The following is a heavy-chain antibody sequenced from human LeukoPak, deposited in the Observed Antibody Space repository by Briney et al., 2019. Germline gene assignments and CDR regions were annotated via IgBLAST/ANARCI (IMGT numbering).Heavy chain of an antibody. CDR2: IYYSGSS. V-gene: IGHV4-39*07. CDR1: GGSIRSSSYY. J-gene: IGHJ3*02. CDR3: ARDLYSSRTNDAFVI. D-gene: IGHD6-13*01. Sequence: PSETLSLTCTVSGGSIRSSSYYWGWLRQPPGKGLERIGSIYYSGSSYYNPSLKSRVTISVDTSKNQFSLKLTSVTAADTALYYCARDLYSSRTNDAFVIWGQGTMVTVSS.